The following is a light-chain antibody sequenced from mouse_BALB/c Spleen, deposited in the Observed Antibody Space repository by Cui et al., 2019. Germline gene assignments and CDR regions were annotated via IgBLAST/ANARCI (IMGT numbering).Light chain of an antibody. J-gene: IGKJ5*01. CDR3: QQWSSNPPT. Sequence: QIVLTQSPAIMSASPGEKVTMTCSASSSVSYMHWYQQKSGTSPKRWIYDTSKLASGVPARFSGSGSGTSYSLTISSVEAEDAATYYCQQWSSNPPTFGAGTKLELK. CDR1: SSVSY. CDR2: DTS. V-gene: IGKV4-59*01.